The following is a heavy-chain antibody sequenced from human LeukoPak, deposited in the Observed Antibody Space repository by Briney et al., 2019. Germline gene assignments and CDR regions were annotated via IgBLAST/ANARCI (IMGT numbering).Heavy chain of an antibody. J-gene: IGHJ5*02. D-gene: IGHD6-19*01. CDR2: INTNSGGT. Sequence: GASVKVSCKASGYTFSIHHIQWVRQAPGQGLEWMGWINTNSGGTTYSQNFQGRITMTRDPSITTVYMELSSLRSDDTAVYYCARGVLLAVAGRAGWFDPWGQGTLVTVSS. CDR3: ARGVLLAVAGRAGWFDP. V-gene: IGHV1-2*02. CDR1: GYTFSIHH.